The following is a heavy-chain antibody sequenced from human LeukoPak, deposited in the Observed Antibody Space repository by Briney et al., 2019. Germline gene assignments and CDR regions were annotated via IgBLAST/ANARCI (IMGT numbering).Heavy chain of an antibody. J-gene: IGHJ3*02. CDR3: ARDLIYGDYAFDI. CDR1: GYTFTGYY. Sequence: GASVKVSCKASGYTFTGYYMHWVRQAPGQGLEWMGRITPNSGGTNYAQKFQGRVTMTRDTSISTAYMELSRLRSDDTAVYYRARDLIYGDYAFDIWGQGTMVTVSS. D-gene: IGHD4-17*01. V-gene: IGHV1-2*06. CDR2: ITPNSGGT.